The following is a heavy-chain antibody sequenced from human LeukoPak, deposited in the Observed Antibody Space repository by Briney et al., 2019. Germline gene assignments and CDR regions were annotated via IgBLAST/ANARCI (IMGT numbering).Heavy chain of an antibody. J-gene: IGHJ5*01. CDR2: IYYSGST. CDR1: GVSISSYY. D-gene: IGHD3-22*01. V-gene: IGHV4-59*01. Sequence: SETLSLTCTVSGVSISSYYWSWIRQPPGKGLEWIGYIYYSGSTNYNPSLKSRVTISVDTSKNQFSLKLSSVTAADTAVYYCARGYSDSLRSPLDSWGQGTLVTVSS. CDR3: ARGYSDSLRSPLDS.